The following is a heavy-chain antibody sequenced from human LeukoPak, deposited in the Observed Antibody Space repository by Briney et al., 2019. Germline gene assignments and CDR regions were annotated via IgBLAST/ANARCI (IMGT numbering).Heavy chain of an antibody. D-gene: IGHD3-22*01. Sequence: ASVKVSCKASGYTFTGYYMHWVRQAPGQGLEWMGRINPNSGGTNYAQKFQGRVTMTRDTSVSTAYMELSRLRSDDTAVYYCASGGRYYDSSGYSGSIDYWGQGTLVTVSS. CDR3: ASGGRYYDSSGYSGSIDY. J-gene: IGHJ4*02. V-gene: IGHV1-2*06. CDR1: GYTFTGYY. CDR2: INPNSGGT.